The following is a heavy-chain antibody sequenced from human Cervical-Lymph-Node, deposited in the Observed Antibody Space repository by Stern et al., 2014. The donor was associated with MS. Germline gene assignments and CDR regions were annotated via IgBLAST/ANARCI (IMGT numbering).Heavy chain of an antibody. CDR3: ARDYGDYAFDY. D-gene: IGHD4-17*01. CDR1: GYSFTANW. V-gene: IGHV5-51*01. J-gene: IGHJ4*02. CDR2: IYPVESDT. Sequence: EVQLVQSGAEVKKPGESLKISCKGSGYSFTANWIAWVRQMPGKGLEWMCIIYPVESDTRCSASFQGQVTISADKSISTAYLQWSSLKASDTAMYYCARDYGDYAFDYWGQGTLVTVSS.